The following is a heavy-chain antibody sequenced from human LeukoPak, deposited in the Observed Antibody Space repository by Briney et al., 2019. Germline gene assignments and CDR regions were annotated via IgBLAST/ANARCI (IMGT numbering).Heavy chain of an antibody. CDR2: IYSGGST. Sequence: GGSLRLSCAASGFTVSSNYMSWVRQAPGKGLEWVSVIYSGGSTYYADSVKGRFTISGDNSKNTLYLQMNSLRAEDTAVYYCARAPLYYDILTGKTFDYWGQGTLVTVFS. D-gene: IGHD3-9*01. CDR1: GFTVSSNY. V-gene: IGHV3-66*01. J-gene: IGHJ4*02. CDR3: ARAPLYYDILTGKTFDY.